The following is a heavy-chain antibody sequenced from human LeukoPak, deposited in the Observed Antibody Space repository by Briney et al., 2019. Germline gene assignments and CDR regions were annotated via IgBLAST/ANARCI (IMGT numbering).Heavy chain of an antibody. D-gene: IGHD6-6*01. V-gene: IGHV1-2*02. Sequence: GASVKVSCKASGYTFTGYYMHWVRHAPGQGLEWMGWINPNSGGTNYAQKFQGRVTMTRDTSISTAYMELSRLRSDDTAVYYCGRDIRSSSHWFDPWGQGTLVTVS. CDR2: INPNSGGT. CDR3: GRDIRSSSHWFDP. J-gene: IGHJ5*02. CDR1: GYTFTGYY.